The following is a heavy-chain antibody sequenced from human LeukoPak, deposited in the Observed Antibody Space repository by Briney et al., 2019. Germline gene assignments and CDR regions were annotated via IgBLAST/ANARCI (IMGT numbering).Heavy chain of an antibody. CDR2: IGGGGATI. Sequence: GGSLRLSCAASGFTFSTYAMSWVRQAPGKGLEWVSSIGGGGATIYYADTVKGRFTVSRDNSKNTLYLQMHSLRADDTAVYCCTKDQVTAWGQGTLVTVSS. CDR3: TKDQVTA. CDR1: GFTFSTYA. J-gene: IGHJ5*02. V-gene: IGHV3-23*01. D-gene: IGHD2-21*02.